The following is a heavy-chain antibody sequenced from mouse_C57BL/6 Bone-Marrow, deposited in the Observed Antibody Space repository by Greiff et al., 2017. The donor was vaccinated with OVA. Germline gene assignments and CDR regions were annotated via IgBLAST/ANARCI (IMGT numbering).Heavy chain of an antibody. J-gene: IGHJ1*03. D-gene: IGHD5-2*01. CDR2: IDPSDSYT. CDR1: GYTFTSYW. CDR3: AREEGIAIHHGDFDV. V-gene: IGHV1-50*01. Sequence: QVQLQQPGAELVKPGASVKLSCKASGYTFTSYWMQWVKQRPGQGLEWIREIDPSDSYTNYNQKFKGKATLTVDTSSSTAYMQLSSLTSEDSAVYYCAREEGIAIHHGDFDVWGTGTAVTVSS.